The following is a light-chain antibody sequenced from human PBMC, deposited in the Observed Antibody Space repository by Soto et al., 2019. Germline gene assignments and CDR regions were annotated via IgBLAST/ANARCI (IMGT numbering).Light chain of an antibody. Sequence: DIQMTQSPSSVSASVGDRVTITCRASQGISSWLAWYQQKPGKAPKLLIYKASSLESGVPSRFSGSGSGPEFTLTFSSLQPDDFATYFCLQYYNYPFTFGGGTKVDI. J-gene: IGKJ4*01. CDR1: QGISSW. CDR2: KAS. CDR3: LQYYNYPFT. V-gene: IGKV1-5*03.